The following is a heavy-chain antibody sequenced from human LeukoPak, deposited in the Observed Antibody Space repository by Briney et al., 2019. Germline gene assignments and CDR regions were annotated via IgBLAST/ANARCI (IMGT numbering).Heavy chain of an antibody. D-gene: IGHD6-19*01. CDR3: AKNSDSSGWYFDY. CDR2: IKQDGSEK. V-gene: IGHV3-7*01. Sequence: GGSLRLSCAASGFTFSSYWMSWVRQAPGKGLEWVANIKQDGSEKYYVDSVKGRFTISRDNAKNSLYLQMNSLRAEDTAVYYCAKNSDSSGWYFDYWGQGTLVTVSS. J-gene: IGHJ4*02. CDR1: GFTFSSYW.